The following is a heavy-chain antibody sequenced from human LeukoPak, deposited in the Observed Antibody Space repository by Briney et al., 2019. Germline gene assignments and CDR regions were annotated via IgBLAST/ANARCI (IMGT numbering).Heavy chain of an antibody. CDR3: ARSRGPDI. D-gene: IGHD3-10*01. V-gene: IGHV4-59*01. J-gene: IGHJ3*02. Sequence: SETLSLTCTVSGGSISRCYWTWIRQSLGKGLEWIGYIYYSGSTNYNPSLQSRVTISVDTSKNQFSLNLSSVTAADTAVYYCARSRGPDIWGQGTMVTVSS. CDR1: GGSISRCY. CDR2: IYYSGST.